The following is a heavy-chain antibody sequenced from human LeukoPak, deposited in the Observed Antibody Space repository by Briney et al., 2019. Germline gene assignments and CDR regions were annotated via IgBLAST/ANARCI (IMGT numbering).Heavy chain of an antibody. V-gene: IGHV3-23*01. CDR1: GFTFNNYA. D-gene: IGHD3-16*01. CDR2: ISGNGGRT. CDR3: AKEKPGWGYFD. J-gene: IGHJ4*03. Sequence: GGSLRLSCAASGFTFNNYAMSWVRQAPGKGLEWAAAISGNGGRTYYRDSVKGRFTISRDNPKNTLYLLMNSLSAEDTALYYWAKEKPGWGYFDYGGRGPLAP.